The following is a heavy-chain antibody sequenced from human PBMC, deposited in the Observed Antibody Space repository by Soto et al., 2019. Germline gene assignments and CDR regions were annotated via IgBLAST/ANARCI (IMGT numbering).Heavy chain of an antibody. V-gene: IGHV4-31*03. CDR1: GGSISSGGYY. D-gene: IGHD4-17*01. CDR3: ARVTWHTFRRYGVGGWFDP. CDR2: IYYSGST. Sequence: QVQLQESGPGLVKPSQTLSLTCTVSGGSISSGGYYWSWIRQHPGKGLEWIGYIYYSGSTYYNPSLKSRVIISVDTSKNQFSLKLSSVTAADTAVYYCARVTWHTFRRYGVGGWFDPWGQGTLVTVSS. J-gene: IGHJ5*02.